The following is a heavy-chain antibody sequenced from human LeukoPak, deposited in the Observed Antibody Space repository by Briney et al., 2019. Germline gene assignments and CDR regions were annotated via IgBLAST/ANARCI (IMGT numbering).Heavy chain of an antibody. J-gene: IGHJ4*02. CDR2: ISGNSGSI. V-gene: IGHV3-9*03. CDR3: AKALEYSISSVFDY. D-gene: IGHD6-6*01. Sequence: PGGSLRLSCAASGFTFDDYAMHWVRQAPEKGLECVSGISGNSGSIGYADSVKGRFTISRDNAKNSLYLQMNSLRAEDMALYYCAKALEYSISSVFDYWGQGTLLTVSS. CDR1: GFTFDDYA.